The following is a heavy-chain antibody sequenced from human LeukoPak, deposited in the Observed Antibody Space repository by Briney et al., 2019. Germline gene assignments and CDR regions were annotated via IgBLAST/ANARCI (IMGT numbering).Heavy chain of an antibody. CDR1: GYSFTNYG. Sequence: GASVKVSCKTSGYSFTNYGISWVRQVPGQGLEWMGRMSADNGDTNYARKFQDRVTMTTDTSTSTAYMELRSLRSDDTAVYYCARDPVDWSGNYQPSPYFDYWGQGTLVIVSS. D-gene: IGHD1-26*01. CDR3: ARDPVDWSGNYQPSPYFDY. V-gene: IGHV1-18*01. CDR2: MSADNGDT. J-gene: IGHJ4*02.